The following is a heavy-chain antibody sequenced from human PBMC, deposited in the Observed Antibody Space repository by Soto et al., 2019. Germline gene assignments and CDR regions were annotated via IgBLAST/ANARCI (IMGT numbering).Heavy chain of an antibody. V-gene: IGHV4-31*03. D-gene: IGHD6-6*01. J-gene: IGHJ4*02. CDR3: ARSRRVSSSTFDY. CDR1: GGSISSGGYY. Sequence: PSETLSLTCTVSGGSISSGGYYWSWIRQHPGKGLEWIGYIYYSGSTYYNPSLKSRVTISADTSKNQFSLKLSSVTAADTAVYYCARSRRVSSSTFDYWGQGTLVTVSS. CDR2: IYYSGST.